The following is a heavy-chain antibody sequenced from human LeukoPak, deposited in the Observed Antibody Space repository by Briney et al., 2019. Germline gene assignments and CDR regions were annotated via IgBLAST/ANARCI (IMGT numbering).Heavy chain of an antibody. Sequence: AAVKVSCKASGGTCSSYAISWVGQAPGQGVEWMGGMIPIFGTANYAQKFQGRVPITTDESTSTAYMELSSLRSEDTAVYYCAGNVNWFDPWGQGTLVTVSS. CDR2: MIPIFGTA. J-gene: IGHJ5*02. V-gene: IGHV1-69*05. CDR1: GGTCSSYA. CDR3: AGNVNWFDP.